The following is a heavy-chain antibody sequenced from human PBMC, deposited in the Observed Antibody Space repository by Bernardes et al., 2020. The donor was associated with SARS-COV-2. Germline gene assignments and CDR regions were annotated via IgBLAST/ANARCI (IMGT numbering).Heavy chain of an antibody. CDR1: GYRFTSYY. D-gene: IGHD2-21*02. V-gene: IGHV1-46*01. CDR3: ARKGASCGDDCYSEYFQH. J-gene: IGHJ1*01. CDR2: INPYGGSS. Sequence: ASMKVSCKASGYRFTSYYLHWVRQAPGQGLEWMGVINPYGGSSSSAQKFQGRVTMTRDTSTSTVYMELSSLRSEDTAVYYCARKGASCGDDCYSEYFQHWGQGTLVTVSS.